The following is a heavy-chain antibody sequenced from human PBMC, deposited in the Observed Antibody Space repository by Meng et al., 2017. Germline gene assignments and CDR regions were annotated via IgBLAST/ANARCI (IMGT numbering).Heavy chain of an antibody. D-gene: IGHD2-2*02. CDR3: ARELYLAEFDP. Sequence: QVQLVGFGGGVVQPGRSLRLSCAASGFTFSSYAMHWVRQAPGKGLEWVAVISYDGSNKYYADSVKGRFTISRDNSKNTLYLQMNSLRAEDTAVYYCARELYLAEFDPWGQGTLVTVSS. J-gene: IGHJ5*02. CDR1: GFTFSSYA. V-gene: IGHV3-30*01. CDR2: ISYDGSNK.